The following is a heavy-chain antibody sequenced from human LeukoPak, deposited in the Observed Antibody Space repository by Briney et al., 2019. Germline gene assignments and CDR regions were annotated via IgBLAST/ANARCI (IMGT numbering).Heavy chain of an antibody. CDR1: GFTFSRFP. V-gene: IGHV3-30*14. D-gene: IGHD3-10*01. CDR3: ARGDSYYYGSGTFQH. CDR2: ISSDGSNK. Sequence: GGSLRLSCAGSGFTFSRFPMHWVRQAPGKGLEWVAVISSDGSNKYYADSVKGRFTISRDNSKNTLYLQMNSLRADDTAVYYCARGDSYYYGSGTFQHWGQGTPVTVSS. J-gene: IGHJ1*01.